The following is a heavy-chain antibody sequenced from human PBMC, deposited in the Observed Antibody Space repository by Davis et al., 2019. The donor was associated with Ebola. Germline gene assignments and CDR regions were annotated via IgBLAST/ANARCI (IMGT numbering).Heavy chain of an antibody. CDR2: INSDGHTT. CDR3: AKPYLYGVDY. D-gene: IGHD3-16*01. CDR1: GFTFSSNW. Sequence: GESLKISCTASGFTFSSNWMHWVRQGPGKGLVWVSRINSDGHTTNYADSVNGRFTISRDNSKNTLYLQINSLRPEDTALYYCAKPYLYGVDYWGQGTLVTVSS. J-gene: IGHJ4*02. V-gene: IGHV3-74*01.